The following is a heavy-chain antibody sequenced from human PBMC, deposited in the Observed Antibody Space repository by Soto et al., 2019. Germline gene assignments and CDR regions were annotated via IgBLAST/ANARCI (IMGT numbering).Heavy chain of an antibody. CDR3: ASGNAWEALLAY. CDR2: IYFSGST. Sequence: QVQLQESGPGLVKPSQTLSLTCTVSGASINSGGYYWSWIRHLPGKGLEWIGYIYFSGSTYYNPFLGSRVTISLETSQNQFSLKLSSVTAADTAVYYCASGNAWEALLAYWGQGTLVTVSS. J-gene: IGHJ4*02. CDR1: GASINSGGYY. D-gene: IGHD1-26*01. V-gene: IGHV4-31*03.